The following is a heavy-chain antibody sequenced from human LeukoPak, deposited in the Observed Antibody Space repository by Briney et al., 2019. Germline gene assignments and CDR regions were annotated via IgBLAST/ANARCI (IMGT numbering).Heavy chain of an antibody. CDR3: AKWEWLIRESLLGGGNYFDY. CDR2: ISGSGGST. CDR1: GFTFSSYA. Sequence: PGGSLRLSCAASGFTFSSYAMSWVRQAPGKGLEWVSAISGSGGSTYYADSVKGRFTISRDNSKNTLYLQMNSLRAEDTAVYYCAKWEWLIRESLLGGGNYFDYWGQGTLVTVSS. D-gene: IGHD3-3*01. V-gene: IGHV3-23*01. J-gene: IGHJ4*02.